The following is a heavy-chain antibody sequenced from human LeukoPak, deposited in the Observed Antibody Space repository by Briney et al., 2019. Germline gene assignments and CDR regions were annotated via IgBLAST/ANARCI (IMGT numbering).Heavy chain of an antibody. J-gene: IGHJ4*02. CDR1: EFTFSSYS. Sequence: GGSLRLSCAASEFTFSSYSMNWVRQAPGKGLEWVSYITNSGNSKSYADSVKGRFTISRDNSKNTLYLQMNSLRAEDTAVYYCAKSYDYVWGSYFAPLDYWGQGTLVTVSS. CDR2: ITNSGNSK. CDR3: AKSYDYVWGSYFAPLDY. D-gene: IGHD3-16*01. V-gene: IGHV3-48*01.